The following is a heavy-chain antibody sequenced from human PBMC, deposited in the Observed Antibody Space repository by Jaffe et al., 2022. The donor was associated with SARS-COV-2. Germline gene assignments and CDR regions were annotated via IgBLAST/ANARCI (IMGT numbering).Heavy chain of an antibody. CDR2: ISAYNGNT. CDR3: ARDCFLDSGGSCRDPPGDY. Sequence: QVQLVQSGAEVKKPGASVKVSCKASGYTFTSYGISWVRQAPGQGLEWMGWISAYNGNTNYAQKLQGRVTMTTDTSTSTAYMELRSLRSDDTAVYYCARDCFLDSGGSCRDPPGDYWGQGTLVTVSS. V-gene: IGHV1-18*01. D-gene: IGHD2-15*01. J-gene: IGHJ4*02. CDR1: GYTFTSYG.